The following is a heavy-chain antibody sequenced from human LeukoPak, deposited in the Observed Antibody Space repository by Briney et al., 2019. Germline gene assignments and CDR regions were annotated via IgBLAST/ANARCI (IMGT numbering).Heavy chain of an antibody. Sequence: GGSLRLSCAASGFTFSSYWMHWVRQAPGKGLVWVSRVDHGGSGTVYADSVKGRFTISRNNAKNTLYLQMNSLRAEDTAVYYCEREVSGDPWHNWFDPWGQGTLVTVSS. CDR3: EREVSGDPWHNWFDP. J-gene: IGHJ5*02. V-gene: IGHV3-74*03. CDR2: VDHGGSGT. D-gene: IGHD4-17*01. CDR1: GFTFSSYW.